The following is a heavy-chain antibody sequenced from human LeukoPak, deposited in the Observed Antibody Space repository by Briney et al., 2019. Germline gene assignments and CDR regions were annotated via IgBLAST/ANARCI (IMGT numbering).Heavy chain of an antibody. J-gene: IGHJ5*02. Sequence: GASVKVSCKASGGTFSSYAISWVRQAPGQGLEWMGGIIPIFGTANYAQKFQGRVTITADKSTSTAYMELSSLRSEDTAVYYCAKAGFSSSWSKPDNWFDPWGQGTLVTVSS. CDR3: AKAGFSSSWSKPDNWFDP. CDR2: IIPIFGTA. CDR1: GGTFSSYA. D-gene: IGHD6-13*01. V-gene: IGHV1-69*06.